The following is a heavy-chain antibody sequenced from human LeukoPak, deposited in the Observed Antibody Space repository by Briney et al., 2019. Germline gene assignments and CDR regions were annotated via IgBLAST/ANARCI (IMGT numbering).Heavy chain of an antibody. Sequence: PWETLSLSCAVYGGSFSAYYWSWIRQPPGKGLEWIGEINHSGSTNYNPSLKSRVTISLDTSKNQFSLKLSSVTAADTAVYYCARGGLGGYSYRQIWFDPWGQGTLVTVSS. D-gene: IGHD5-18*01. J-gene: IGHJ5*02. V-gene: IGHV4-34*01. CDR1: GGSFSAYY. CDR3: ARGGLGGYSYRQIWFDP. CDR2: INHSGST.